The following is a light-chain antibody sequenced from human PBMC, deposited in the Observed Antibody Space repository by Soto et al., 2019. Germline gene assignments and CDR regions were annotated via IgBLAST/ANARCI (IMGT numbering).Light chain of an antibody. CDR1: SSNIGSNY. J-gene: IGLJ3*02. Sequence: QAVVTQPPSASGTPGQRVTIFCSGSSSNIGSNYVYWYQQLPGTAPKLLIYSNNQRPSGVPDRFSGSKSGTSASLAISGLRSEDEADYYCAAWDDSLSGQVFGGGTKLTVL. CDR3: AAWDDSLSGQV. V-gene: IGLV1-47*02. CDR2: SNN.